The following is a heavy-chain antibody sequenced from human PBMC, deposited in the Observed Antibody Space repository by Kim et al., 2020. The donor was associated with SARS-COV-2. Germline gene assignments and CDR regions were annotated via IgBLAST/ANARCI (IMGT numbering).Heavy chain of an antibody. D-gene: IGHD6-6*01. CDR3: AKAVRGSSSEWFYP. CDR1: GFTFSSYA. J-gene: IGHJ5*02. CDR2: ISGSGGST. V-gene: IGHV3-23*01. Sequence: GGSLRLSCAASGFTFSSYAMNWVRQAPGKGLEWVSAISGSGGSTYYADSVKGRFTISRDNSKNTLYLQMNSLRAEDTAVYYCAKAVRGSSSEWFYPWGQGTLVTVSS.